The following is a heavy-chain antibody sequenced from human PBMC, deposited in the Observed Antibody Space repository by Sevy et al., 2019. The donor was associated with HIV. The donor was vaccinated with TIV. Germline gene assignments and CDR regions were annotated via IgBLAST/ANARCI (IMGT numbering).Heavy chain of an antibody. CDR1: GFTFSSFP. CDR2: MSYDVNIK. Sequence: GGSLRLSCAASGFTFSSFPMNWVRQTPDKGLEWVALMSYDVNIKDYADSVKGRFTVSRDNSKNTLYLQMNSLRTEDSAVYYCVRNNQFDYWGQGTLVTVSS. J-gene: IGHJ4*02. V-gene: IGHV3-30-3*01. CDR3: VRNNQFDY.